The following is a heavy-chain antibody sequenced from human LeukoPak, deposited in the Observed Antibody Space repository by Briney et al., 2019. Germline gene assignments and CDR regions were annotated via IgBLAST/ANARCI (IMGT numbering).Heavy chain of an antibody. Sequence: SETLSLTCTVSGYSIRSDYYWGWIRQPPGKGLEWIGSIYHSGSTYYNPSLKSRVTISVDTSKNEFSLKLRSVTAADTAGYYCVRVWSGSGRPFDYWGQGTLVTVSS. V-gene: IGHV4-38-2*02. J-gene: IGHJ4*02. CDR2: IYHSGST. CDR3: VRVWSGSGRPFDY. CDR1: GYSIRSDYY. D-gene: IGHD6-19*01.